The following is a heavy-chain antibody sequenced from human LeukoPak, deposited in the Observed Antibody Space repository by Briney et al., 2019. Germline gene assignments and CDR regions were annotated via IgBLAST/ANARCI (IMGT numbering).Heavy chain of an antibody. J-gene: IGHJ3*02. CDR1: GFTFSSYS. CDR3: ARGRPFDI. V-gene: IGHV3-21*04. Sequence: GGSLRLSCAASGFTFSSYSMNWVRQAPGKGLEWVSSISSSSYIYYADSVKGRFTISRDNAKNSLYLHMNSLRVEDTAVYYCARGRPFDIWGQGTMVTVSS. CDR2: ISSSSYI.